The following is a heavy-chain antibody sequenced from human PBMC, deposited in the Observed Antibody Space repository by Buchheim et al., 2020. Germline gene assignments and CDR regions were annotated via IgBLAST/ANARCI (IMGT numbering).Heavy chain of an antibody. CDR1: GFTFSSYW. V-gene: IGHV3-74*01. D-gene: IGHD5-18*01. CDR3: AKDTSDVDTAMAPRYYYGMDV. Sequence: EVQLVESGGGLVQPGGSLRLSCAASGFTFSSYWMHWVRQAPGKGLVWVSGVNSDGSSTTYADSVKGRFTFSRDNAKNTLYLQMNSLRAEDTAVYYCAKDTSDVDTAMAPRYYYGMDVWGQGTT. J-gene: IGHJ6*02. CDR2: VNSDGSST.